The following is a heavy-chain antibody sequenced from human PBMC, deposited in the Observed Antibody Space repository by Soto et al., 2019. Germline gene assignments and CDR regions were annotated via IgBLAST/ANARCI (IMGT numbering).Heavy chain of an antibody. J-gene: IGHJ4*02. CDR1: GFTFTNYA. Sequence: EMQLLESGGGLVQPGGSLRLFCAASGFTFTNYAMTWVRQAPGEGLEWVSTFTPSGVTYYGDTVKGPFTISTDNSKSTLFLQINSLRAEDTVIYYCARTDKFNTQSSDWANPFDCWVQGTLVTVSS. CDR3: ARTDKFNTQSSDWANPFDC. CDR2: FTPSGVT. D-gene: IGHD2-21*02. V-gene: IGHV3-23*01.